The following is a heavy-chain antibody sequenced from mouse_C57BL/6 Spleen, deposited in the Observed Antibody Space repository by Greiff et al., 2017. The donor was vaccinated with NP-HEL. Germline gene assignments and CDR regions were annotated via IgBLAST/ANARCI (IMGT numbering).Heavy chain of an antibody. CDR1: GYSITSGYY. CDR2: ISYDGSN. V-gene: IGHV3-6*01. J-gene: IGHJ3*01. CDR3: ARAQGSAWFAY. Sequence: DVKLQESGPGLVKPSQSLSLTCSVTGYSITSGYYWNWIRQFPGNKLEWMGYISYDGSNNYNPSLKNRISITRDTSKNQFFLKLNSVTTEDTATYYCARAQGSAWFAYWGQGTLVTVSA.